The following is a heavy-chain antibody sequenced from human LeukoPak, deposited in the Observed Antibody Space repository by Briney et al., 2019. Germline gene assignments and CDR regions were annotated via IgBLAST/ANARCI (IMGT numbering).Heavy chain of an antibody. CDR2: IIPIPGIA. CDR1: GATFSSYT. D-gene: IGHD6-13*01. V-gene: IGHV1-69*04. J-gene: IGHJ5*02. CDR3: ARDSIAAGTTTIQGDWFDP. Sequence: SVKVSCKASGATFSSYTISWVRQAPGQGLEWMGRIIPIPGIANYAQKFQGRVTITADKSTSTAYMELSSLRSEDTAVYYCARDSIAAGTTTIQGDWFDPWGQGTLVTVSS.